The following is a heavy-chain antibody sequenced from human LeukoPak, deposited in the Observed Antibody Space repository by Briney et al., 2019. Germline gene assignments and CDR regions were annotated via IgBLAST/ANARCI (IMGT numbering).Heavy chain of an antibody. CDR2: INPNSGGT. D-gene: IGHD3-10*01. J-gene: IGHJ5*02. CDR3: ARGRGWFDP. CDR1: GYTFTGYY. Sequence: ASVKVSCKASGYTFTGYYMHWVRQAPGQGLEWMGWINPNSGGTNYAQKFQGRVTMTRNTSISTAYMELSSLRSEDTAVYYCARGRGWFDPWGQGTLVTVSS. V-gene: IGHV1-2*02.